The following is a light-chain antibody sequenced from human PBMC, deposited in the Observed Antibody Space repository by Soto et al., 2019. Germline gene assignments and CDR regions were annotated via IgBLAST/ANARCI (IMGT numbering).Light chain of an antibody. V-gene: IGKV1-33*01. CDR3: QQYDNLLLT. CDR2: DSS. CDR1: HDISNY. J-gene: IGKJ4*01. Sequence: DIQMTQSPSSLSASLGDSVTITCQASHDISNYLNWYQHKPGKAPELLIYDSSNLEAGVPSRFSGSGSGTDFVFTISRLQPEDIATYYCQQYDNLLLTFGGGTKVEIK.